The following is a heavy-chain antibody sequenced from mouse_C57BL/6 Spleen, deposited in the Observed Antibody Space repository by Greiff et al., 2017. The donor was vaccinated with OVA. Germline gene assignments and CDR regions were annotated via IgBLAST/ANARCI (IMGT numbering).Heavy chain of an antibody. CDR2: IRNKANGYTT. CDR1: GFPFTDYY. Sequence: EVMLVESGGGLVQPGGSLSLSCAASGFPFTDYYMSWVRQPPGTALEWLGFIRNKANGYTTEYSASVKGRFTISRDNSQSILYLQMNALRAEDSATYYCARFSSHWYFDVWGTGTTVTVSS. D-gene: IGHD1-1*01. J-gene: IGHJ1*03. CDR3: ARFSSHWYFDV. V-gene: IGHV7-3*01.